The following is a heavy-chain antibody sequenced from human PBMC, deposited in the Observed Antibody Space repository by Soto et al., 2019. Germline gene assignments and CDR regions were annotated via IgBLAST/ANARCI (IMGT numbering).Heavy chain of an antibody. CDR3: ARTMTTVTTAY. J-gene: IGHJ4*02. CDR1: GFTFSSYW. Sequence: GGSLRLSCAASGFTFSSYWMSWVRQAPGKGLEWVANVNQDGSGKYYVDSVKGRFTISRDNAKNSLYLQMNSLRAEDTAVYYCARTMTTVTTAYWGQGTLITVSS. D-gene: IGHD4-17*01. V-gene: IGHV3-7*01. CDR2: VNQDGSGK.